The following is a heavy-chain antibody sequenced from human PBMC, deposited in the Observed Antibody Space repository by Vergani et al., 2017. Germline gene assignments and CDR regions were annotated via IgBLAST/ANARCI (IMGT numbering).Heavy chain of an antibody. D-gene: IGHD1-20*01. V-gene: IGHV4-30-4*01. J-gene: IGHJ4*02. CDR2: IFYSGST. CDR3: ARFKWDDIDY. CDR1: GASMNSDDFY. Sequence: QVQLQESGPGLVKPSQTLSLTCTVSGASMNSDDFYWSWIRQPPGKGLEWIGNIFYSGSTYYNPSLKSRLTISVDMSQNHFSLKLNSVTAADSAVYYCARFKWDDIDYWGQGTLVTVSS.